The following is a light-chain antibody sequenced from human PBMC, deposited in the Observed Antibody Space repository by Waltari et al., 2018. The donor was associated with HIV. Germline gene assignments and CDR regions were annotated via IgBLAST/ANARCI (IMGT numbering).Light chain of an antibody. Sequence: EILMTHSPATLSVSAGESATLSCRASQSVNSNLAWYQQKPGQTPRLLIYGTSTRATDIPARFSGSGSGTEFTLTISSLQSEDFAVYYCHHYNNWRETFGQGTKVEIK. V-gene: IGKV3-15*01. CDR2: GTS. CDR3: HHYNNWRET. J-gene: IGKJ1*01. CDR1: QSVNSN.